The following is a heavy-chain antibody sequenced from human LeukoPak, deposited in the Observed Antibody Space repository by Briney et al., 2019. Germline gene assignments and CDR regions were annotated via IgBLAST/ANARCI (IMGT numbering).Heavy chain of an antibody. Sequence: PSETLSLTCTVSGDSISNYYWSWVRQSPGKKLDWIGYMYNLGSTTYNPSLKSRVTISTDTSKNQFSLRLTSVTAADTAVYYCARAEKAVTGTLDYWGQGTLITVSS. D-gene: IGHD6-19*01. CDR3: ARAEKAVTGTLDY. V-gene: IGHV4-59*01. CDR2: MYNLGST. J-gene: IGHJ4*02. CDR1: GDSISNYY.